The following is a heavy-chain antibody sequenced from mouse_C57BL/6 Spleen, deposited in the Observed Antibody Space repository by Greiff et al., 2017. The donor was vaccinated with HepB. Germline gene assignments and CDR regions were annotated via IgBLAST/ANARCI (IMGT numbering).Heavy chain of an antibody. CDR1: GYTFTDYY. D-gene: IGHD2-1*01. Sequence: VQLQQSGPVLVKPGASVKMSCKASGYTFTDYYMNWVKQSHGKSLEWIGVINPYNGGTSYNQKFKGKATLTVDKSSSTAYMELNSLTSEDSAVHYCARWVGNSLFDYWGQGTTLTVSS. V-gene: IGHV1-19*01. CDR2: INPYNGGT. CDR3: ARWVGNSLFDY. J-gene: IGHJ2*01.